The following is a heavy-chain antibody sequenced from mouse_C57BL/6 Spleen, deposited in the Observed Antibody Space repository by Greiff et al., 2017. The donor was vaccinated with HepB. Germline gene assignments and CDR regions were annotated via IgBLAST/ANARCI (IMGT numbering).Heavy chain of an antibody. V-gene: IGHV5-17*01. J-gene: IGHJ4*01. CDR2: ISSGSSTI. CDR1: GFTFSDYG. CDR3: ARGAIYY. Sequence: EVQLQQSGGGLVKPGGSLKLSCAASGFTFSDYGMHWVRQAPEKGLEWVAYISSGSSTIYYADTVKGRFTISRDNAKNTLCLPMTSLRSEDTAMYYCARGAIYYWGHGAPLTVSS.